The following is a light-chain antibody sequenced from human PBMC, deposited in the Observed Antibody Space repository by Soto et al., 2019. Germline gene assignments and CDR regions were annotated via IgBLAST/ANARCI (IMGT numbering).Light chain of an antibody. CDR2: DAS. Sequence: EIVLTQSPATLSLSPGERATLSCRASQSPSGYLAWYQQRPGQAPRLLIYDASSRANGIPARFTGSGSGTDFSLNISSLEPEDFAVYYCQQGSTWPTFGQGTRVDIK. J-gene: IGKJ1*01. V-gene: IGKV3-11*01. CDR3: QQGSTWPT. CDR1: QSPSGY.